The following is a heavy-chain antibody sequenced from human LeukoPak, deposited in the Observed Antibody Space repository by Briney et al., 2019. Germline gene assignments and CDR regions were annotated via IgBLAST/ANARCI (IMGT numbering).Heavy chain of an antibody. CDR1: GGTFSSYA. CDR2: IIPILGIA. CDR3: TREEQQLVRGDY. Sequence: SVKVSCKASGGTFSSYAISWVRQAPGQGLEWMGRIIPILGIANYAQKFQGRVTITADKSTSTAYMELSSLRSEDTAVYCCTREEQQLVRGDYWGQGTLVTVSS. D-gene: IGHD6-13*01. J-gene: IGHJ4*02. V-gene: IGHV1-69*04.